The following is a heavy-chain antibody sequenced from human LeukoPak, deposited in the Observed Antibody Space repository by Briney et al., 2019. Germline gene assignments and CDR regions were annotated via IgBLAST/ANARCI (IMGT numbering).Heavy chain of an antibody. D-gene: IGHD2-15*01. CDR3: AIAGGGSDAFDI. V-gene: IGHV1-2*05. Sequence: ASVKVSCKASGYTFTAYYIHWVRQAPGQGREWMGRINPNSGGTSYAQKFQGRVTMTRDTFISTAYMELSRLRSDDTVVYYCAIAGGGSDAFDIWGQGTMVTVSS. J-gene: IGHJ3*02. CDR2: INPNSGGT. CDR1: GYTFTAYY.